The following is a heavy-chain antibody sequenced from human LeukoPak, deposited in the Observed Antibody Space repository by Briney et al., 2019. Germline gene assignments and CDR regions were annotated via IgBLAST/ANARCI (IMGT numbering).Heavy chain of an antibody. D-gene: IGHD5-18*01. CDR1: GYTFSSYA. CDR2: IIPIFGTA. J-gene: IGHJ4*02. CDR3: ARHKDTVETPDLDY. Sequence: ASVKVSCKASGYTFSSYAISWVRQAPGQGLEWMGGIIPIFGTANYAQKFQGRVTITADESTSTAYMELSSLRSEDTAVYYCARHKDTVETPDLDYWGQGTLVTVSS. V-gene: IGHV1-69*13.